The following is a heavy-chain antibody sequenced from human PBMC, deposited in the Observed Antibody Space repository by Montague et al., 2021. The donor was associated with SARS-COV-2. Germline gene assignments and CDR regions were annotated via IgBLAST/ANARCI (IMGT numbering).Heavy chain of an antibody. CDR1: GGSFSGYY. CDR2: INDSGST. CDR3: ARGRAARSITIFGVVNPAIRYYYYRDV. Sequence: SETLSLTCAVYGGSFSGYYWSWIHQPPGRGLEWIGEINDSGSTYXNPSLKSRVTISVDTSKNQFSLKLSSVTAADTAVYYCARGRAARSITIFGVVNPAIRYYYYRDVGGKGTTVTVSS. J-gene: IGHJ6*03. D-gene: IGHD3-3*01. V-gene: IGHV4-34*01.